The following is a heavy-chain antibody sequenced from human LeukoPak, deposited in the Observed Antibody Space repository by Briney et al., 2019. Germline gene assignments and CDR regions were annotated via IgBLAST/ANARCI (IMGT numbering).Heavy chain of an antibody. J-gene: IGHJ3*01. CDR2: ISWNSGSI. D-gene: IGHD6-13*01. V-gene: IGHV3-9*01. Sequence: PGRSLRLSCAASGFTFDDYAMHWVRQAPGKGLEWVSGISWNSGSIGYVDSVKGRFTISRDNAKNSLYLQMNSLRAEDTALYYCAKGGGGSSWYFHDAFDVWGQGTMVTVSS. CDR1: GFTFDDYA. CDR3: AKGGGGSSWYFHDAFDV.